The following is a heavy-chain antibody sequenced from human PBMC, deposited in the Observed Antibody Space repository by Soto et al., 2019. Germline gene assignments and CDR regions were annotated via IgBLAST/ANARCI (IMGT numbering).Heavy chain of an antibody. CDR1: DDSITSGAYY. D-gene: IGHD3-10*01. CDR3: AGMLWFGGLLFDY. Sequence: HLQLQESGPGLVKPSETLSLTCTVSDDSITSGAYYWGLIRQPPGKGLQWIGSIQYRGGTYSNPARKSPVTMSLDTSKNQFSLRLTSVTAADTAVYFCAGMLWFGGLLFDYWGQATLVNVSS. CDR2: IQYRGGT. V-gene: IGHV4-39*01. J-gene: IGHJ4*02.